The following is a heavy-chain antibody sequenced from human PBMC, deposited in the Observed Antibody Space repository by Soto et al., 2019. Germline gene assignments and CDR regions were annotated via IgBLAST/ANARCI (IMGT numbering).Heavy chain of an antibody. V-gene: IGHV3-23*01. CDR2: VSPGGDVS. J-gene: IGHJ3*01. CDR3: MRRAITATTNWGAFDV. Sequence: LRLSCAASGFTCSSFVMNWVRQAPGEGLEWVSTVSPGGDVSHCTDSVKGRFTIFRDNSRRTLHLQMDSLRAEDAAVYVCMRRAITATTNWGAFDVWGQGTVVTVSS. CDR1: GFTCSSFV. D-gene: IGHD1-20*01.